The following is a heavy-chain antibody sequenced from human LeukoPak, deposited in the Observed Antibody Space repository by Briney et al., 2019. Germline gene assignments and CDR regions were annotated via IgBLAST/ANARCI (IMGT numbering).Heavy chain of an antibody. CDR2: ISYSGST. Sequence: SETLSLTCSVSGGSVSSGSYYWNWIRQPPGKGLEWIGYISYSGSTNYNPSLKSRVTISVDTSKNQFSLNLSSVTAADTAVYYCARGFDFKSTYFESWGQGTLVTVSS. V-gene: IGHV4-61*01. J-gene: IGHJ4*02. CDR3: ARGFDFKSTYFES. CDR1: GGSVSSGSYY. D-gene: IGHD5-12*01.